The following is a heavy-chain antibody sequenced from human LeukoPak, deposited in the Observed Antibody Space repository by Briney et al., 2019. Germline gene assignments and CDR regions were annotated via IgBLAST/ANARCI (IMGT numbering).Heavy chain of an antibody. V-gene: IGHV1-2*02. CDR2: ISPHSTAR. J-gene: IGHJ4*02. CDR1: GFTFSDHY. Sequence: GASVKVSCKSSGFTFSDHYIHWVRQAPGQGLEWMAYISPHSTARTSSAGKFQGRVTLTRDASMSTVYMELVGLTSDDTAVYYCAREGTGILTKDFDSWGQGTLVTVSS. CDR3: AREGTGILTKDFDS. D-gene: IGHD1-1*01.